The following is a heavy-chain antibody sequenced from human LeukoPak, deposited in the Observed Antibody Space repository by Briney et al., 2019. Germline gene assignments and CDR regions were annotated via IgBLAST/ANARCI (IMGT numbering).Heavy chain of an antibody. CDR1: GGSFSGYY. J-gene: IGHJ3*02. D-gene: IGHD2-15*01. Sequence: SETLSLTCAVYGGSFSGYYWSWIRQPPGKGLEWIGEINHSGSTNYNPSLKSRVTISVDTSKNQFSLKLSSVTAADTAVYYCARGGDIVVVVADVGDAFDIWGQGTMVTVSS. CDR3: ARGGDIVVVVADVGDAFDI. V-gene: IGHV4-34*01. CDR2: INHSGST.